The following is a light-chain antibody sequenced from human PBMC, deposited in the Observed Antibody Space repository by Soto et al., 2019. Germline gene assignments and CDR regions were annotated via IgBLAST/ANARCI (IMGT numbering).Light chain of an antibody. V-gene: IGLV1-44*01. CDR1: SSNIGSNS. Sequence: QSVLTQPPSASGTPGQRVTISCSGSSSNIGSNSVNWYRQLPGTAPKLLIYSTNQRPSGVPDRFSASKSGTSTSLAISGLQSEDEADYYCAAWDDSLNGPVFGGGTKRTVL. CDR3: AAWDDSLNGPV. J-gene: IGLJ2*01. CDR2: STN.